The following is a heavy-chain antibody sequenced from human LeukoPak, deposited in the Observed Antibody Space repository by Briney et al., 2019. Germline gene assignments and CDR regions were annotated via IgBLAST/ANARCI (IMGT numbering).Heavy chain of an antibody. J-gene: IGHJ3*02. CDR3: ARGSQIARTEAFDI. Sequence: SVKVSCKASGGTFSSYAISWVRQAPGQGLEWMGGIIPIFGTANYAQKFQGRVTITADESTSTAYMELSSLRSEDTAVYYCARGSQIARTEAFDIWGQGTMVTVSS. V-gene: IGHV1-69*13. CDR1: GGTFSSYA. CDR2: IIPIFGTA.